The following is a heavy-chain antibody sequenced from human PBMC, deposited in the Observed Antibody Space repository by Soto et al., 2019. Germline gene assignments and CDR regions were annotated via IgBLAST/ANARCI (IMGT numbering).Heavy chain of an antibody. D-gene: IGHD5-18*01. Sequence: PSETLSLTCTVSGGPISSGGYYWSWIRQHPGKGLEWIGYIYYSGSTYYNPSLKSRVTISVDTSKNQFSLKLSSVTAADTAVYYCARAAPDTAILAYNWFDPWGQGTLVTVSS. CDR2: IYYSGST. CDR3: ARAAPDTAILAYNWFDP. V-gene: IGHV4-31*03. CDR1: GGPISSGGYY. J-gene: IGHJ5*02.